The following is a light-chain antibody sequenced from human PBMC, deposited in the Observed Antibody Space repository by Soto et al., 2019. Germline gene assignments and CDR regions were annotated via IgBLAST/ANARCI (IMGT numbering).Light chain of an antibody. CDR1: QSINSW. V-gene: IGKV1-5*01. CDR3: QQYNSYWT. J-gene: IGKJ1*01. CDR2: DAS. Sequence: DIQMTQSPSTLSAPVGDRVTITCRASQSINSWLAWYQQKAGKAPKLLIYDASSLESGVPSRFSGSGSGTEFTLTISSLQPDDFATYYCQQYNSYWTFGQGTKVEIK.